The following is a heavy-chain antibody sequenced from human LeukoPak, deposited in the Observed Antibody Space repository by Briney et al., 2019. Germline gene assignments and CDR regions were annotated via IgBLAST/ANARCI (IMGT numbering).Heavy chain of an antibody. Sequence: GGSLRLSCVASGFTFSGSAIHWVRQASGKGLEWVGRIRSKANSYATTDVASVKGRFTISRDDSKNTAYLQMNSLKTEDTAVYYCTRPSYDSSVSGVVYWGQGTLVTVSS. V-gene: IGHV3-73*01. CDR2: IRSKANSYAT. D-gene: IGHD3-22*01. J-gene: IGHJ4*02. CDR1: GFTFSGSA. CDR3: TRPSYDSSVSGVVY.